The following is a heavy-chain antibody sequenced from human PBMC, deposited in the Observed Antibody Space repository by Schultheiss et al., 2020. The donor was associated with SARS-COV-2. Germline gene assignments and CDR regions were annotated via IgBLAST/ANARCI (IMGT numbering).Heavy chain of an antibody. Sequence: SETLSLTCTVSGGSISSYYWSWIRQPPGKGLEWIGEINHSGSTYYNPSLKSRVTISVDTSKNQFSLKLSSVTAADTAVYYCASPDSSGYSYAFDIWGQGTMVTVSS. CDR3: ASPDSSGYSYAFDI. J-gene: IGHJ3*02. V-gene: IGHV4-34*01. CDR1: GGSISSYY. D-gene: IGHD3-22*01. CDR2: INHSGST.